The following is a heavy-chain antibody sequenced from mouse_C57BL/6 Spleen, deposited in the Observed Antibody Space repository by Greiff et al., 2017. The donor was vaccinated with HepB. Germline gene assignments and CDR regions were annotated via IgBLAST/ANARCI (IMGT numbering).Heavy chain of an antibody. V-gene: IGHV1-78*01. D-gene: IGHD1-1*01. Sequence: VQLQQSDAELVKPGASVKISCKVSGYTFTDHTIHWMKQRPEQGLEWIGYIYPRDGSTKYNEKFKGKATLTADKSSSTAYMQLNSLTSEDSAVYFCAKRGGYYYGSRDFDYWGQGTTLTVSS. CDR2: IYPRDGST. J-gene: IGHJ2*01. CDR1: GYTFTDHT. CDR3: AKRGGYYYGSRDFDY.